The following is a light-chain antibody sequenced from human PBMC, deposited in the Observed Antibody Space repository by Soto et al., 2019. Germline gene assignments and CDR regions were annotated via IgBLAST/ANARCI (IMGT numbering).Light chain of an antibody. Sequence: QSVLTQSPSASASLGASVKLTCTLSSGHSSYAIAWHQQQPEKGPRYLMKLNSDGSHSKGDGIPDRFSGSNSGAERYLTISSLQSEEEADYYCQTWGTGIRVFGGGTKLTVL. V-gene: IGLV4-69*01. CDR2: LNSDGSH. J-gene: IGLJ3*02. CDR1: SGHSSYA. CDR3: QTWGTGIRV.